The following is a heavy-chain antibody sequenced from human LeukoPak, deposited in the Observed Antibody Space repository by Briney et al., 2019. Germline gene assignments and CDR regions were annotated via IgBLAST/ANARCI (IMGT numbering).Heavy chain of an antibody. CDR3: ARVATVTGLRVDNWFDP. V-gene: IGHV1-69*02. CDR2: IIPILGIA. Sequence: SVKVSCKASGGTFSSHTISWVRQAPGQGLEWMGRIIPILGIANYAQKFQGRVTITADKSTSTAYMELSSLRSEDTAVYYCARVATVTGLRVDNWFDPWGQGTLVTVSS. D-gene: IGHD4-17*01. CDR1: GGTFSSHT. J-gene: IGHJ5*02.